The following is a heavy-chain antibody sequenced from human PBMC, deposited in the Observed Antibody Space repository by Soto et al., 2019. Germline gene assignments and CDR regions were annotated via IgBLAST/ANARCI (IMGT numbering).Heavy chain of an antibody. J-gene: IGHJ6*02. V-gene: IGHV6-1*01. CDR3: ARDLPNKQWLVRDYYYYGMDV. D-gene: IGHD6-19*01. Sequence: TLSLTCAISGDSVSSNSAAWNWIRQSPSRGLEWLGRTYYRSKWYNDYAVSVKSRITINPDTSKNQFSLQLNSVTPEDTAVYYCARDLPNKQWLVRDYYYYGMDVWGQGTTVTVSS. CDR1: GDSVSSNSAA. CDR2: TYYRSKWYN.